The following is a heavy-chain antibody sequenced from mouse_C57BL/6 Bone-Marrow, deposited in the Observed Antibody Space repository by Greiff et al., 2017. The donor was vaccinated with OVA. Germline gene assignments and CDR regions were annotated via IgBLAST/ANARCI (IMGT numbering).Heavy chain of an antibody. CDR2: IYPGDGDT. J-gene: IGHJ2*01. V-gene: IGHV1-82*01. Sequence: LVESGPELVKPGASVKISCTASGYAFSSSWMNWVKQRPGKGLEWIGRIYPGDGDTNYNGKFKGKATLTADKSSSTAYMQRSSLTSEDSAVYFCARGRQLRLRGNYYFDYWGQGTTLTVSS. CDR3: ARGRQLRLRGNYYFDY. CDR1: GYAFSSSW. D-gene: IGHD3-2*02.